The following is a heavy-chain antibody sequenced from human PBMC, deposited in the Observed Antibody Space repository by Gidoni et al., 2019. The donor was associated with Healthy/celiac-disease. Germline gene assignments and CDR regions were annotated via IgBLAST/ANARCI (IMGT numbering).Heavy chain of an antibody. CDR1: GFTFSDYY. D-gene: IGHD1-26*01. V-gene: IGHV3-11*01. Sequence: CAASGFTFSDYYMSWIRQAPGKGLEWVSYISSSGSTISYADSVKGRFTISRDNAKNSLYLQMNSLRAEDTAVYYCARSIVGATNGYYYYYGMDVWGQGTTVTVSS. CDR2: ISSSGSTI. CDR3: ARSIVGATNGYYYYYGMDV. J-gene: IGHJ6*02.